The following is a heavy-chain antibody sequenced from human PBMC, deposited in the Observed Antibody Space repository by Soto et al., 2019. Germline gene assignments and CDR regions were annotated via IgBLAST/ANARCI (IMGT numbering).Heavy chain of an antibody. D-gene: IGHD3-22*01. CDR3: AREPEYYYDSSGYYYFDS. J-gene: IGHJ4*02. CDR2: TYYRSKWYN. CDR1: GDSVSSNSAA. Sequence: QSQTLSLTCAISGDSVSSNSAAWNWIRQSPSRGLEWLGRTYYRSKWYNDYAVSVKSRITINPDTSKNQFSLQLNSVTPEDTAVYYCAREPEYYYDSSGYYYFDSWGQGTLVTVSS. V-gene: IGHV6-1*01.